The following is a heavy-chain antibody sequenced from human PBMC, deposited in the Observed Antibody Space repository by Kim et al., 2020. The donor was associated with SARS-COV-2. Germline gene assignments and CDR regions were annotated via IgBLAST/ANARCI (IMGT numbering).Heavy chain of an antibody. CDR3: ARDRSNASPFY. J-gene: IGHJ4*02. V-gene: IGHV3-30*01. D-gene: IGHD3-16*01. Sequence: AKGRFPSTRDNSKNTLYLQMNSLRAEDTAVYYCARDRSNASPFYWGQGTLVTVSS.